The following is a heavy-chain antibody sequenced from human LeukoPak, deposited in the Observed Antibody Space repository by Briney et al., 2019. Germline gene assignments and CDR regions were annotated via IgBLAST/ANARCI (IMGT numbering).Heavy chain of an antibody. V-gene: IGHV3-30*02. J-gene: IGHJ4*02. CDR1: GFTFSSYG. CDR3: AKGPQLYSGYHPDY. Sequence: PGGSLRLSCAASGFTFSSYGMHWVRQAPGKGLEWVAFIRYDGSNKYYADSVKGRFTISRDYSKNTVHLQLNNLRAEDTAMYYCAKGPQLYSGYHPDYWGQGTLVTVSS. CDR2: IRYDGSNK. D-gene: IGHD5-12*01.